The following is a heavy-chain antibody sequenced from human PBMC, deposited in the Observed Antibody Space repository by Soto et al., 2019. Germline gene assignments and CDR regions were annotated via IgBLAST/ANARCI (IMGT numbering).Heavy chain of an antibody. Sequence: EVQLVESGGGLVQPGGSLRLSCAASGFTFSGSWMHWVRQTPGKGLVWVSHINTDGSFANYADCVQGRFTISRDNDKSTLYLQMSSLRADDTAVYFCAGGMGGWPFWGQGTLVTVSS. CDR1: GFTFSGSW. J-gene: IGHJ4*02. V-gene: IGHV3-74*01. CDR2: INTDGSFA. D-gene: IGHD6-19*01. CDR3: AGGMGGWPF.